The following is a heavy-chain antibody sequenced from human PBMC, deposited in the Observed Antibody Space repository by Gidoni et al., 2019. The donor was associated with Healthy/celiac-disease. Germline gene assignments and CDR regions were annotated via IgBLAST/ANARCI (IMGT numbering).Heavy chain of an antibody. CDR3: ATLYGDYEGDY. CDR1: GGSISSSSYY. CDR2: IYYSGST. Sequence: QLQLQESGPGLVKPSATLSLTCTVSGGSISSSSYYWGWIRQPPGKGLEWIGSIYYSGSTYYNPSLKSRVTISVDTSKNQFSLKLSSVTAADTAVYYCATLYGDYEGDYWGQGTLVTVSS. V-gene: IGHV4-39*01. D-gene: IGHD4-17*01. J-gene: IGHJ4*02.